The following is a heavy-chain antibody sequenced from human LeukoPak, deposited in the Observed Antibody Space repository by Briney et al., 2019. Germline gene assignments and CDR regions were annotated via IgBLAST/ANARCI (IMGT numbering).Heavy chain of an antibody. CDR3: ALLGYCSSTSCSPDY. CDR2: IYHSGST. V-gene: IGHV4-38-2*01. Sequence: PSETLSLTCAVSGYPISSGYYWGWIRQPPGKGLEWIGSIYHSGSTYYNPSLKSRVTISGDTSKNQFSLKLSSVTAADTAVYYCALLGYCSSTSCSPDYWGQGTLVTVSS. CDR1: GYPISSGYY. J-gene: IGHJ4*02. D-gene: IGHD2-2*01.